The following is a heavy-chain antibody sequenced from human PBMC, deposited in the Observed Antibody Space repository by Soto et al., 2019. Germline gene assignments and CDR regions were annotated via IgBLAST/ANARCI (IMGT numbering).Heavy chain of an antibody. CDR3: TTALFDILTGYYKTWSDP. CDR1: GFTFSNAW. V-gene: IGHV3-15*01. J-gene: IGHJ5*02. Sequence: GSLRLSWAAAGFTFSNAWMCWGRQAPGKGLEWVGSIKSKTDGGTTDSAATVKGRSTLSRDDSKNTLYLQMTSLQPADTAVYYCTTALFDILTGYYKTWSDPWGQGTLVTVSS. CDR2: IKSKTDGGTT. D-gene: IGHD3-9*01.